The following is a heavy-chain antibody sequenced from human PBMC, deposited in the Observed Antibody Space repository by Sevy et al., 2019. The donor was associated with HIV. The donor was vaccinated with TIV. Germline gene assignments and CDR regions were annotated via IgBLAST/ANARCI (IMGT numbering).Heavy chain of an antibody. D-gene: IGHD3-10*01. Sequence: GGSLRLSCTPSGFTSGDYILTWFRQAPGKGLEWVGFIRRKTYGGTTEYAASVKGRITISRDDSKNIAYLRMNSLKTQDTAVYYCTRTSYYYDSGSYFGMDVWGQGTTVTVSS. J-gene: IGHJ6*02. V-gene: IGHV3-49*03. CDR2: IRRKTYGGTT. CDR1: GFTSGDYI. CDR3: TRTSYYYDSGSYFGMDV.